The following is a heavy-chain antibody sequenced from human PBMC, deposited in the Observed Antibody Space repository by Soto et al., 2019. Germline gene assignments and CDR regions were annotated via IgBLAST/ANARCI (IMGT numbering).Heavy chain of an antibody. D-gene: IGHD3-3*01. CDR2: INPNSGDT. J-gene: IGHJ6*02. V-gene: IGHV1-2*02. Sequence: ASVKVSCKVSGYTFSGYYIHWVRQPPGQGLEWMGWINPNSGDTNYAQKFQGRVTMTRGTSITTAYMELSRLRSDDTAVYYCVTYSGFCGFLELSLDVWGQGTTVTVSS. CDR1: GYTFSGYY. CDR3: VTYSGFCGFLELSLDV.